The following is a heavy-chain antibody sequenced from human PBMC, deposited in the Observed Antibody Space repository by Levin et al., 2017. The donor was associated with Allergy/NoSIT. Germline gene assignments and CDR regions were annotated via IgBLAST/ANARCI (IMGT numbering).Heavy chain of an antibody. J-gene: IGHJ2*01. CDR2: INSDGSST. CDR3: ARVFGGRGYGGYVWYFDL. CDR1: GFTFSSYW. D-gene: IGHD5-12*01. Sequence: GGSLRLSCAASGFTFSSYWMHWVRQAPGKGLVWVSRINSDGSSTSYADSVKGRFTISRDNAKNTLYLQMNSLRAEDTAVYYCARVFGGRGYGGYVWYFDLWGRGTLVTVSS. V-gene: IGHV3-74*01.